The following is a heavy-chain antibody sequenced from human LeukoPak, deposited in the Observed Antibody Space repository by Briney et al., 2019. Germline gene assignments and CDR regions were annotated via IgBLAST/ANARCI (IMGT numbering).Heavy chain of an antibody. V-gene: IGHV3-48*03. CDR2: IGGSGSTI. CDR1: AFTFSSYE. J-gene: IGHJ3*02. Sequence: GGSLRLSCAASAFTFSSYEMNGVRQAPGKGLEWVSYIGGSGSTIYYADSVKGRFTISRDNAKNSLYLQMNRLRGEDTAVYYCAGDYLVGCTVVFDIWGQGTMVTVSS. CDR3: AGDYLVGCTVVFDI. D-gene: IGHD2-8*02.